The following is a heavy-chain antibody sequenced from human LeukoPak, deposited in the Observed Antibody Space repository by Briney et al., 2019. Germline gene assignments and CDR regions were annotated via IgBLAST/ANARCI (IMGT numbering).Heavy chain of an antibody. Sequence: SETLSLTCTVSGGSISSYYWSWIRQPAGKGLEWIGRIYTSGSTNYNPSLKSRVTMSVDTSKNQFSLKVTSVTASDTAMYYCVRDHVSPGLSNWFDPWGQGTLVTVSS. CDR2: IYTSGST. CDR1: GGSISSYY. CDR3: VRDHVSPGLSNWFDP. J-gene: IGHJ5*02. D-gene: IGHD3-16*01. V-gene: IGHV4-4*07.